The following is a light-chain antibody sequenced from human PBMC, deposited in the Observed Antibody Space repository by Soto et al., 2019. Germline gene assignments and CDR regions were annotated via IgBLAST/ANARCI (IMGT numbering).Light chain of an antibody. CDR3: VLYLGSGIWV. CDR2: NTN. V-gene: IGLV8-61*01. Sequence: QTVVTQEPSFSVSPGGTVTLTCGFSSGSVSTSYYPSWYQQTPGQAPRTLIYNTNTRSSGVPDRFSGSILGNKAALTITGAQADDESDYYCVLYLGSGIWVFGGGTEVTVL. J-gene: IGLJ3*02. CDR1: SGSVSTSYY.